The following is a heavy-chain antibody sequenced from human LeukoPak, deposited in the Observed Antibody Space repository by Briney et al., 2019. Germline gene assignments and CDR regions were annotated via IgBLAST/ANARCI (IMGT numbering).Heavy chain of an antibody. CDR3: ARAGYSSGWYGFDY. D-gene: IGHD6-19*01. Sequence: SETLSLTCTVSGGSISSGSYYWSWIRQPAGKGLEWIGRIYTSGSTNYNPSLKSRVTISVDTSKNQFSLKLSSVTAAVTAVYYCARAGYSSGWYGFDYWGQGTLVTVSS. CDR2: IYTSGST. V-gene: IGHV4-61*02. J-gene: IGHJ4*02. CDR1: GGSISSGSYY.